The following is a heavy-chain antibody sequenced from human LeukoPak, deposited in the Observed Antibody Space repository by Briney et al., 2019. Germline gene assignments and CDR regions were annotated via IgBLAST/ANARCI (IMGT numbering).Heavy chain of an antibody. CDR1: GFTFSSFV. CDR2: ISYDGSNK. CDR3: ARANDAFDI. V-gene: IGHV3-30-3*01. J-gene: IGHJ3*02. Sequence: GALSPSFPASGFTFSSFVMNWVRQAPAKGLEWVAVISYDGSNKYYADSVKGRFTISRDNSKNTLYLQMNSLRAEDTAVYYCARANDAFDIWGQGTMVTVSS.